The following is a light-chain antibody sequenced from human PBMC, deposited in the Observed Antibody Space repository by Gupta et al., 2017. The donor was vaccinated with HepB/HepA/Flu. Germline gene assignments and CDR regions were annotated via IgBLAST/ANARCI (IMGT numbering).Light chain of an antibody. CDR2: ATS. CDR1: QGITNW. Sequence: DIQLSQSPSSVSASVGDRVTITCRASQGITNWLDWYQQKPGKDPKLLIYATSNLESGGPSRFSGSGSGTDYTLTTSSLQPEDVATYYCQQANTFPLTFGRGTKVDIK. CDR3: QQANTFPLT. J-gene: IGKJ3*01. V-gene: IGKV1-12*01.